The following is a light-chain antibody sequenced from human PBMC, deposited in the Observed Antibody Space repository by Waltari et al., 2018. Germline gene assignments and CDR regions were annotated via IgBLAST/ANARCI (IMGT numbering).Light chain of an antibody. CDR3: QQYNSYSLLT. CDR1: QSISNW. Sequence: DIQMTQSPSTLSASVGDRFTITCRASQSISNWLAWYQQKPGKAPKLLIYKASTLESGAPSRCSGSGSGTEFTLTISSLQPDDFATYYCQQYNSYSLLTVGGGTKVEIK. V-gene: IGKV1-5*03. J-gene: IGKJ4*01. CDR2: KAS.